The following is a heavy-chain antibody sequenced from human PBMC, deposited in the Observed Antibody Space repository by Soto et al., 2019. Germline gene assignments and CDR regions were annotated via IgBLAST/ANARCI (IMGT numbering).Heavy chain of an antibody. J-gene: IGHJ6*02. Sequence: GGSLRLSCAASGFTFSGSSMHWVRQASGKGLEWVGRIRSKANSYATAYAASVKGRFTISRDDSKNTAYLQMNSLKTEDTAVYYCTRPYGDYEGYYYYGMDVWGQGTTVTVSS. V-gene: IGHV3-73*01. CDR1: GFTFSGSS. CDR2: IRSKANSYAT. D-gene: IGHD4-17*01. CDR3: TRPYGDYEGYYYYGMDV.